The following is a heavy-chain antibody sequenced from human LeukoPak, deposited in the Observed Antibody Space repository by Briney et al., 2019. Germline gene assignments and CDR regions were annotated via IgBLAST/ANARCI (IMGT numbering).Heavy chain of an antibody. CDR1: GFTFISYA. J-gene: IGHJ3*02. V-gene: IGHV3-30*01. Sequence: GGSLRLSWAASGFTFISYAIYWFRQAPGKGLEWVAVLSYDGSNKYYADSVKGRFTISRDNSKNTLYLQMNSLRAEDTAVYYCARGGTYYYDSSGYEDAFDIWGQGTMVTVSS. D-gene: IGHD3-22*01. CDR2: LSYDGSNK. CDR3: ARGGTYYYDSSGYEDAFDI.